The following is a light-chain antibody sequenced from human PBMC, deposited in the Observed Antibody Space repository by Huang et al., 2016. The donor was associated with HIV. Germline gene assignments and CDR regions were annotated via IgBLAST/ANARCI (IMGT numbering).Light chain of an antibody. CDR3: QQYGSSPWFT. CDR2: GAA. CDR1: QSVSSSY. V-gene: IGKV3-20*01. J-gene: IGKJ3*01. Sequence: EIVLTQSPGTLFLSPGERATLSCRASQSVSSSYLAWYQQKPGQAPRLLLYGAASRSTGIPDRFSGSGSVTDFTLTISRLEPEDFAVYYCQQYGSSPWFTFGPGTKVDIK.